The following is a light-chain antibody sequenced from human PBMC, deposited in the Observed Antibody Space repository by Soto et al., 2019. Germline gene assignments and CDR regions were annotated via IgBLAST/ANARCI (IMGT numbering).Light chain of an antibody. V-gene: IGLV2-23*01. CDR3: CSYAGLSTPYV. Sequence: QAALTQPASVSGSPRQSITISCSGTSNEVVSFYLVSWYQQNPGKAPELIIYEGNKRPSGVANRFSGSNSGNTASLTISGLQAADEADYFCCSYAGLSTPYVCGTGTKVTV. J-gene: IGLJ1*01. CDR1: SNEVVSFYL. CDR2: EGN.